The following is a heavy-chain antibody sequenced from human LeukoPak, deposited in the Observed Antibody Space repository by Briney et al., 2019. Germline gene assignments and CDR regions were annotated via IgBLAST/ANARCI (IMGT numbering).Heavy chain of an antibody. CDR1: GGSISSYY. V-gene: IGHV4-59*01. Sequence: SETLSLTCTVSGGSISSYYWSWIRQPPGKGLEWIGYIYYSGSTNYNPSLKSRVTISVDTSKSQFSLKLSSVTAAGTAVYYCALYYYDSSGYYLPLDYWGQGTLVTVSS. J-gene: IGHJ4*02. CDR2: IYYSGST. CDR3: ALYYYDSSGYYLPLDY. D-gene: IGHD3-22*01.